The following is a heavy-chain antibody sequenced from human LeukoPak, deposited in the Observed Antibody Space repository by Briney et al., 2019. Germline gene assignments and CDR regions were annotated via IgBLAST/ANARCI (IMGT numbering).Heavy chain of an antibody. CDR2: ISWDGGST. CDR1: GFTFDDYT. CDR3: AKDISRRDGYNFDY. D-gene: IGHD5-24*01. Sequence: GSLRLSCAASGFTFDDYTMHWVRQAPGKGLEGVSLISWDGGSTYYADSVKGRFTISRDNSKNSLYLQMNSLRTEDTALYYCAKDISRRDGYNFDYWGQGTLVTVSS. V-gene: IGHV3-43*01. J-gene: IGHJ4*02.